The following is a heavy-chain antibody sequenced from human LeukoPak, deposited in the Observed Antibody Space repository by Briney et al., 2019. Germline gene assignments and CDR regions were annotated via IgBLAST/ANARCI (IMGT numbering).Heavy chain of an antibody. CDR2: ISPTTAYI. V-gene: IGHV3-21*01. CDR1: GFNFSAYT. CDR3: VSSLHGFSYGPGY. Sequence: GGSLRLSCVTSGFNFSAYTMNWVRQAPGKGLDWVSSISPTTAYIHYADSMKGRFTISRDNARRSLYLQMNSLRVEDTAMYYCVSSLHGFSYGPGYWGQGTLVIVSS. D-gene: IGHD3-10*01. J-gene: IGHJ4*02.